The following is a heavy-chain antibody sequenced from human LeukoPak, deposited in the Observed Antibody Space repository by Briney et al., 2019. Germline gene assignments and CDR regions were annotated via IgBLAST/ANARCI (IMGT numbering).Heavy chain of an antibody. V-gene: IGHV4-4*02. D-gene: IGHD3-3*01. CDR1: GGSISSSNW. Sequence: PSGTLSLTCAVSGGSISSSNWWSWVRQPPGKGLEWIGEIYHSGSTNYNPSLKRRVTISVDKSKNQFSLKLSSVTAADTAVYYCARGVEGITIFASGYIENWFDPWGQGTLVTVSS. CDR3: ARGVEGITIFASGYIENWFDP. CDR2: IYHSGST. J-gene: IGHJ5*02.